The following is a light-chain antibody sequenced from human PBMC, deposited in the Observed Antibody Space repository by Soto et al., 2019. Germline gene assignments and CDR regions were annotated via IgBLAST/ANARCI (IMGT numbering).Light chain of an antibody. CDR2: DAS. V-gene: IGKV1-33*01. CDR1: QDISNY. Sequence: DIHMTQSPSSLSASVGDRVTITCQASQDISNYLNWYQQKPGKAPKLLIYDASNLETGVPSRFSGSGSGTDFTFTISSLQPEDIGTYYCQQYDNLPPYTFGQGTKLEIK. J-gene: IGKJ2*01. CDR3: QQYDNLPPYT.